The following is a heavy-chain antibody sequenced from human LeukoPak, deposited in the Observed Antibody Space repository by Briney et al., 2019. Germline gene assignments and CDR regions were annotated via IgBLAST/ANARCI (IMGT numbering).Heavy chain of an antibody. CDR3: AKGHSTSYFDY. CDR1: GFTFSNYA. J-gene: IGHJ4*02. CDR2: ISGSSGST. V-gene: IGHV3-23*01. D-gene: IGHD1-1*01. Sequence: GGSLRLSCAVSGFTFSNYAMSWVRQAPGKGLEWVSSISGSSGSTYYTDSVKGRFTISRDNSKNTLYLQMNSLRVEDTAIYYCAKGHSTSYFDYWGQGTLVTVSS.